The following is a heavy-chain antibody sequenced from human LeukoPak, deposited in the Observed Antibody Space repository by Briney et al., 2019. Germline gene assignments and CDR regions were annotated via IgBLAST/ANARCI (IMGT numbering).Heavy chain of an antibody. D-gene: IGHD3-16*01. Sequence: GGSLRLSCVASGFTFSNYAMSWVRQAPGKGLEWVSGVSAGGGTTYYTDSVKGRFTISRDKSKSTLYLQMNRLRVDDTAIYYCAKDRDGGSNTRAKGFDSWGQGTLVTVSS. CDR3: AKDRDGGSNTRAKGFDS. V-gene: IGHV3-23*01. J-gene: IGHJ5*01. CDR1: GFTFSNYA. CDR2: VSAGGGTT.